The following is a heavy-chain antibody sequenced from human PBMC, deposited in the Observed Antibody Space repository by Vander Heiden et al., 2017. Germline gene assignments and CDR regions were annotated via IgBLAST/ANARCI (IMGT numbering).Heavy chain of an antibody. CDR1: GYSFTSYW. Sequence: GYSFTSYWIGWVRQMPGKGLEWMGIIYPGDSDTRYSPSFQGQVTISADKSISTAYLQWSSLKASDTAMYYCARSATYSTRLAPPRPGWFDPWGQGTLVTVSS. V-gene: IGHV5-51*01. CDR2: IYPGDSDT. J-gene: IGHJ5*02. CDR3: ARSATYSTRLAPPRPGWFDP. D-gene: IGHD6-13*01.